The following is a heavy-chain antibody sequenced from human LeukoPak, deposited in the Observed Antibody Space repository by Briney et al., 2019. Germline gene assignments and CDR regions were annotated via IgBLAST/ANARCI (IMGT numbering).Heavy chain of an antibody. Sequence: PSETLSLTCAVYGGSFSGYYWSWIRQPPGKGLEWIGEINHSGSTNYNPSLKSRVTISVDTSKNQFSLKLSSVTAADTAVYYCARHPTAGYYYGSGRRGWFDPWGQGTLVTVSS. J-gene: IGHJ5*02. CDR3: ARHPTAGYYYGSGRRGWFDP. CDR2: INHSGST. CDR1: GGSFSGYY. V-gene: IGHV4-34*01. D-gene: IGHD3-10*01.